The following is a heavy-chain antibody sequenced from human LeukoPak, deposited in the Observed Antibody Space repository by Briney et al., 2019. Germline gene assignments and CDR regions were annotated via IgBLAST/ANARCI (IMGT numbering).Heavy chain of an antibody. V-gene: IGHV4-59*01. Sequence: KPSETLSLTCTVSGGSISSYYWSWIRQPPGKGLEWIGYIYYSGSTNYNPSLKSRVTISVDTSKNQFSLKLSSVTAADTAVYYCARETLAYCGGDCYSDGMDVRGQGTTVTVSS. D-gene: IGHD2-21*02. J-gene: IGHJ6*02. CDR3: ARETLAYCGGDCYSDGMDV. CDR2: IYYSGST. CDR1: GGSISSYY.